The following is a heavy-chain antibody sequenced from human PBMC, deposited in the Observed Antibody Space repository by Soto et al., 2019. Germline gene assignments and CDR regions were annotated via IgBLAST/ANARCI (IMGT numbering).Heavy chain of an antibody. D-gene: IGHD3-22*01. J-gene: IGHJ4*02. CDR1: GFTFSSYG. CDR3: ARAQFDYYDSSGYSY. CDR2: IWYDGSNK. V-gene: IGHV3-33*01. Sequence: GSLRLSCSASGFTFSSYGMHWGRQAPGKGLEWVAVIWYDGSNKYYADSVKGRFTISRDNSKNTLYLQMNSLRAEDTAVYYCARAQFDYYDSSGYSYWGQGTLVTVSS.